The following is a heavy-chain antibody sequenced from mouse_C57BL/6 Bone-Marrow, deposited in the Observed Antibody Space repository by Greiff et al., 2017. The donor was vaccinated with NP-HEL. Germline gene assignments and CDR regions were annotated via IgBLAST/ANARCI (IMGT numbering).Heavy chain of an antibody. Sequence: EVMLVESGEGLVKPGGSLKLSCAASGFTFSSYAMSWVRQTPEKRLEWVAYISSGGDYIYYADTVKGRFTISRDTARNTLYLQMSSLKSEDTAMYYCTRDRDTTVVHYFDYWGQGTTLTVSS. V-gene: IGHV5-9-1*02. J-gene: IGHJ2*01. D-gene: IGHD1-1*01. CDR3: TRDRDTTVVHYFDY. CDR1: GFTFSSYA. CDR2: ISSGGDYI.